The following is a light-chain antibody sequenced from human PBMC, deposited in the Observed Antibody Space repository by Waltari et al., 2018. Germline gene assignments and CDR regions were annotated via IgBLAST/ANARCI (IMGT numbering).Light chain of an antibody. V-gene: IGKV3-20*01. CDR3: QQYGSSPLT. CDR1: QSVSSNS. CDR2: GAS. J-gene: IGKJ2*01. Sequence: EIVLTQSPGTLSLSPGERATLSCRASQSVSSNSLAWYQQKPGQAPRLLIFGASSRATGIPDMFSGSGSGTDFTLTISRLEPEDFAVYYCQQYGSSPLTFGQGTKLEIK.